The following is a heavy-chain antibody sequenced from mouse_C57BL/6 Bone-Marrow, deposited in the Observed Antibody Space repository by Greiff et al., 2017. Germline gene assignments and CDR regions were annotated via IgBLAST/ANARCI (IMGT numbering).Heavy chain of an antibody. J-gene: IGHJ2*01. CDR3: AREVPYYYGSSPFDY. D-gene: IGHD1-1*01. CDR2: ISDGGSYT. Sequence: EVKFEESGGGLVKPGGSLKLSCAASGFTFSSYAMSWVRQTPEKRLEWVATISDGGSYTYYPDNVKGRFTISRDNAKNNLYLQMSHLKSEDTAMYYCAREVPYYYGSSPFDYWGQGTTLTVSS. CDR1: GFTFSSYA. V-gene: IGHV5-4*01.